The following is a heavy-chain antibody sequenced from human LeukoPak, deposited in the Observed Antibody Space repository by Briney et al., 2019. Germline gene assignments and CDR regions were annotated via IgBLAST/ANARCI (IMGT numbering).Heavy chain of an antibody. CDR3: ARVGLDCSSTSCYLNWFDP. CDR1: GGSISSGDYY. CDR2: IYYSVST. D-gene: IGHD2-2*01. Sequence: SSETLSLTCTVSGGSISSGDYYWSWIRHPPGKGLEWIGYIYYSVSTYYNPSLKSRVTISVDTSKNQSSLKLSSVTAADTAVYYCARVGLDCSSTSCYLNWFDPWGQGTLVTVSS. J-gene: IGHJ5*02. V-gene: IGHV4-30-4*08.